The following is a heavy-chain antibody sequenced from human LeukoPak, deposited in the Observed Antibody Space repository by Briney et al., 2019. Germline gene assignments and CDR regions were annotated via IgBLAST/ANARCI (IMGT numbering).Heavy chain of an antibody. CDR2: IKQDGSEK. CDR1: GFTFSSYW. J-gene: IGHJ6*03. CDR3: ARDGPYDSSGYQYYYYYMDV. Sequence: GGSLRLSCAASGFTFSSYWMSWVRQAPGKGLEWVANIKQDGSEKYYVDSVKGRFTISRGNAKNSLYLQMNSLRAEDTAVYYCARDGPYDSSGYQYYYYYMDVWGKGITVTVSS. D-gene: IGHD3-22*01. V-gene: IGHV3-7*01.